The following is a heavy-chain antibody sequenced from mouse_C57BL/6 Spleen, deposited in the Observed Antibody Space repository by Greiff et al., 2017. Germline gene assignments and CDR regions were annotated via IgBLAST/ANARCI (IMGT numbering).Heavy chain of an antibody. CDR2: IYPSSGNT. D-gene: IGHD2-1*01. CDR1: GYTFTSSG. J-gene: IGHJ4*01. Sequence: QVHVKQSGAELARPGASVKLSCKASGYTFTSSGISWVKQRTGQGLEWIGEIYPSSGNTYYNEKIKGQATLTADKSSSTAYMELRSLTSEDSAVYFCARSRNYWAMDYWGQGTSGTVSS. V-gene: IGHV1-81*01. CDR3: ARSRNYWAMDY.